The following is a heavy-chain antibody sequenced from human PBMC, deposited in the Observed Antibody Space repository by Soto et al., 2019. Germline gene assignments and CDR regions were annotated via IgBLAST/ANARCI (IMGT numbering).Heavy chain of an antibody. CDR1: GFTFRTYT. CDR2: IRGFSPYT. D-gene: IGHD2-15*01. J-gene: IGHJ6*02. Sequence: EVQLVESGGGLVKPGGSLRLSCISSGFTFRTYTMNWVRQAPGKGLEWVSGIRGFSPYTFYAESVKGRFTISRDNAKNSRYLQMSSLRAEDTAVYYCARDRGYDAHDYYYNAMDVWGQGTTVTVSS. CDR3: ARDRGYDAHDYYYNAMDV. V-gene: IGHV3-21*01.